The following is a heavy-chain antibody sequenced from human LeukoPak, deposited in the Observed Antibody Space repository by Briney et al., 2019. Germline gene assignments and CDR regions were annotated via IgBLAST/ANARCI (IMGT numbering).Heavy chain of an antibody. J-gene: IGHJ4*02. CDR1: GFTFSSYN. Sequence: PGGSLRLSCAASGFTFSSYNMNWVRQAPGKGLEWVSSISRSSSYKYYADLVKGRVTISRDNAKNSLYLKMNSLRAEDTAVYYCARGGPPGGYYFDYWGQGTLVTVSS. D-gene: IGHD3-10*01. CDR2: ISRSSSYK. V-gene: IGHV3-21*01. CDR3: ARGGPPGGYYFDY.